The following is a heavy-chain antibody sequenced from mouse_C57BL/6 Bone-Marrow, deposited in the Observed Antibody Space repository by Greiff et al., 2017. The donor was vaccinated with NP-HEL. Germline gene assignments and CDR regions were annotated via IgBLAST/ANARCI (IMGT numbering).Heavy chain of an antibody. J-gene: IGHJ2*01. CDR3: ARVLLRYLYYFDY. D-gene: IGHD1-1*01. CDR1: GYTFTDYN. Sequence: EVQLQQSGPELVKPGASVKIPCKASGYTFTDYNMDWVKQSHGKSLEWIGDINPNNGGTIYNQKFKGKATLTVDKSSSTAYMELRSLTSEDTAVYYCARVLLRYLYYFDYWGQGTTLTVSS. V-gene: IGHV1-18*01. CDR2: INPNNGGT.